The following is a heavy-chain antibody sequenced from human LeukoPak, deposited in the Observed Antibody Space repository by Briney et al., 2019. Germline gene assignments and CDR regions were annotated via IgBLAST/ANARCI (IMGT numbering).Heavy chain of an antibody. J-gene: IGHJ6*03. D-gene: IGHD1-26*01. CDR1: GFTFSSYS. V-gene: IGHV3-21*01. CDR2: ISSSRSFI. CDR3: ARDLSVGWELPPFGYYYYMDL. Sequence: GGSLRLSCAASGFTFSSYSMNWVRQAPGKGQEWVSSISSSRSFIYYADSLKGRFTISRDNAKNSLYLQMNRLRAEDTAVYYCARDLSVGWELPPFGYYYYMDLWGKGTTVTVFS.